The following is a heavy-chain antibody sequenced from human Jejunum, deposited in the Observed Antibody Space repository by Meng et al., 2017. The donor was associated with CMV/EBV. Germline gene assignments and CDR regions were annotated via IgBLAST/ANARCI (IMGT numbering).Heavy chain of an antibody. Sequence: NWGRQAPGKGREWMGWMNPNNGNTGYAQKFQGRFTMTWNTSISTAYMELSSLRSEDTAIYYCASHQQFCSGGSCYSLGYYYGMDVWGQGTTVTVSS. J-gene: IGHJ6*02. CDR2: MNPNNGNT. V-gene: IGHV1-8*01. CDR3: ASHQQFCSGGSCYSLGYYYGMDV. D-gene: IGHD2-15*01.